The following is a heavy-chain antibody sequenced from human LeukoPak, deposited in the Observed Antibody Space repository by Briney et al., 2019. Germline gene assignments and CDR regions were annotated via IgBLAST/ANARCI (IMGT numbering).Heavy chain of an antibody. D-gene: IGHD2-21*02. Sequence: SETLSLTCAVYGGSYSGYYWSWIRQPPGKGLEWIGEINHSGSTNYNPFLKSRVTISVDTSKNQFSLKLSSVTAADTAVYYCARGNVVTVNYFDYWGQGTLVTVSS. V-gene: IGHV4-34*01. CDR1: GGSYSGYY. CDR2: INHSGST. J-gene: IGHJ4*02. CDR3: ARGNVVTVNYFDY.